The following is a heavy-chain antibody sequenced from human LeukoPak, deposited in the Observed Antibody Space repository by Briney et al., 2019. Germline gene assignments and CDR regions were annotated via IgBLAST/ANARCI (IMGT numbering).Heavy chain of an antibody. CDR1: GFTFSNYW. J-gene: IGHJ4*02. D-gene: IGHD3-10*01. CDR2: IKKDGSEK. Sequence: GGSLRLSCAASGFTFSNYWMSWVRQAPGEGLEWVANIKKDGSEKYYVDSVKSRFTISRDNAKNSLYLQMNSLRAEDTAVYYCARARNTMVRGLFDYWGQGTRVTVSS. CDR3: ARARNTMVRGLFDY. V-gene: IGHV3-7*01.